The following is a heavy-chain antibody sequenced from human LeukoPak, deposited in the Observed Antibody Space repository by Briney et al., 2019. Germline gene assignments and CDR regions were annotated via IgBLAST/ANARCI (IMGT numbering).Heavy chain of an antibody. D-gene: IGHD2-2*01. CDR2: INHSGST. Sequence: SETLSLTCTVSGYSISSGYYWGWIRQSPGKGLEWIGEINHSGSTNYNPSLKSRVTISVDTSKNQFSLKLSSVTAADTAVYYCARHRGFEYDFDYWGQGTLVTVSS. V-gene: IGHV4-38-2*02. J-gene: IGHJ4*02. CDR1: GYSISSGYY. CDR3: ARHRGFEYDFDY.